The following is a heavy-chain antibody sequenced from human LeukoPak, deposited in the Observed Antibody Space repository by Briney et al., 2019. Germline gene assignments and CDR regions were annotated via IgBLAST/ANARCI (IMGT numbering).Heavy chain of an antibody. Sequence: GGSLRLSCTASGFTFGDYAMSWVRQAPGKGLEWVGFIRSKAYGGTTEYAASVKGRFTISRDDSKSIAYLQMNSLKTEDTAVYYCTREVRGYYYDSSGYSILGWGQGTLVTVSS. V-gene: IGHV3-49*04. CDR1: GFTFGDYA. CDR2: IRSKAYGGTT. J-gene: IGHJ4*02. CDR3: TREVRGYYYDSSGYSILG. D-gene: IGHD3-22*01.